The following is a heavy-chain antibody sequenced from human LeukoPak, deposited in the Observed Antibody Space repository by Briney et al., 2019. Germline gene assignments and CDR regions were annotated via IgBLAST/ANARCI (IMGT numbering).Heavy chain of an antibody. Sequence: GGSLRLSCAASGFTFSSYAMHWVRQAPGKGLEWVAVISYDGSNKYYADSVKGRFTISRDNAKNSLYLQMNSLRVEDTALYYCAKDRGGSSELGDAFDVWGQGTMVRVSS. CDR2: ISYDGSNK. V-gene: IGHV3-30*04. D-gene: IGHD1-26*01. J-gene: IGHJ3*01. CDR1: GFTFSSYA. CDR3: AKDRGGSSELGDAFDV.